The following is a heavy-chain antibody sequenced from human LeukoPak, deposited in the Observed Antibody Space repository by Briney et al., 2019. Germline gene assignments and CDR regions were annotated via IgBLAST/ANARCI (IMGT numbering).Heavy chain of an antibody. D-gene: IGHD5-24*01. Sequence: ASVTVSCTASGYTFTVYYMHWVRQAPGQGREWMGWINPNSGGTNYAQKFQGRVTITRDTSISTAYMELSRLRSDDTAVYYCARDWGDGYNLYYYYYYMDVWGKGTTVTISS. CDR3: ARDWGDGYNLYYYYYYMDV. J-gene: IGHJ6*03. V-gene: IGHV1-2*02. CDR2: INPNSGGT. CDR1: GYTFTVYY.